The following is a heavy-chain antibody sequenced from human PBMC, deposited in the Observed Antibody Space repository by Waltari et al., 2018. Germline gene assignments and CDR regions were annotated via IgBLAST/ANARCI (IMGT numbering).Heavy chain of an antibody. CDR3: AGSIAANIPHY. CDR1: GGSISSYY. Sequence: QVQLQESGPGLVKPSETLSLTCTVSGGSISSYYWSWIRQPPGKGLEWIGYIYYSGSTNYNPSLQSRVNIAVDTSKNQFSLKLSAVTAADTAVYYCAGSIAANIPHYWGQGTLVTVSS. CDR2: IYYSGST. V-gene: IGHV4-59*01. D-gene: IGHD6-6*01. J-gene: IGHJ4*02.